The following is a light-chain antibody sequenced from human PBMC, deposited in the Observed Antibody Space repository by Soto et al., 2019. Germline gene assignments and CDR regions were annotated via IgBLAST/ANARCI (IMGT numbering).Light chain of an antibody. CDR2: DAS. J-gene: IGKJ1*01. CDR1: QSVSSF. Sequence: EIVLTQSPATLSLSPGERATLSCRASQSVSSFLAWYQQKPGQAPRLLISDASNRATGIPARFSGSGSGTDFTLTISSLAPEDFAVYYCQQRGNWPQTLGQGTKVEIK. V-gene: IGKV3-11*01. CDR3: QQRGNWPQT.